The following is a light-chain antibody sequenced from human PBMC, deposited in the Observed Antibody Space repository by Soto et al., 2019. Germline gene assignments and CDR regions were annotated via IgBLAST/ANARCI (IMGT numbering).Light chain of an antibody. J-gene: IGLJ1*01. V-gene: IGLV9-49*01. CDR2: VGTGGIVG. CDR3: GADYGTGSNFVYV. Sequence: QSELTQPPSASASLGASVTLTCSLSTGYSNYKVDWYQQRPGKGPRFLMRVGTGGIVGSKGDGIPDRFSVLGSGLNRYLTIKNIQEEDESEYHCGADYGTGSNFVYVFGTGAKLTVL. CDR1: TGYSNYK.